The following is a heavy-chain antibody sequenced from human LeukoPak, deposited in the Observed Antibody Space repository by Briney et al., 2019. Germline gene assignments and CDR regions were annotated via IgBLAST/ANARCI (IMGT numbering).Heavy chain of an antibody. J-gene: IGHJ6*03. Sequence: ASVKVPCKASGYTFTSYDINWVRQATGQGLEWMGWMNPNSGNTGYAQKFQGRVTITRNTSISTAYMELSSLRSEDTAVYYCARGGGGSFRFRVYYYFYMDVWGTGTTVTVSS. D-gene: IGHD1-26*01. CDR2: MNPNSGNT. CDR3: ARGGGGSFRFRVYYYFYMDV. V-gene: IGHV1-8*03. CDR1: GYTFTSYD.